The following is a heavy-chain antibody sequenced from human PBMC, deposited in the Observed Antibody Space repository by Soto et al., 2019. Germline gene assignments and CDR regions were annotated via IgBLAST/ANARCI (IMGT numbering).Heavy chain of an antibody. V-gene: IGHV3-23*01. CDR1: GFIFSSYA. CDR3: ASGDGYNLP. D-gene: IGHD5-12*01. J-gene: IGHJ4*02. Sequence: GSLRLSCEASGFIFSSYAMSWVRQAPGKGLEWVSAISGSGGSTYYADSVKGRFTISRDNAKNSLYLQMNSLRAEDTAVYYCASGDGYNLPWGQGTLVTVSS. CDR2: ISGSGGST.